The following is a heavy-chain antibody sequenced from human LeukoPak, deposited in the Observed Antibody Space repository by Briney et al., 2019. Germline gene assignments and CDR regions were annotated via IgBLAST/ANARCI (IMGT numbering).Heavy chain of an antibody. CDR2: ISGSGGSA. CDR1: GFTFSSYA. D-gene: IGHD3-16*02. Sequence: GGSLRLSCAASGFTFSSYAMSWVRQAPGKGLEWVSAISGSGGSACYADSVKGRFTISRDNSKNTLYLQMNSLRAEDTAVYYCAKPHMITFGGIIVPDFDYWGQGTLVTVSS. V-gene: IGHV3-23*01. CDR3: AKPHMITFGGIIVPDFDY. J-gene: IGHJ4*02.